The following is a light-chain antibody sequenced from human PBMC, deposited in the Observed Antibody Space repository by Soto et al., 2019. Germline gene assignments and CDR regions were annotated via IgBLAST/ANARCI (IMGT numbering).Light chain of an antibody. J-gene: IGKJ4*01. CDR3: QQYNDCPLT. CDR2: GAS. CDR1: QSVNSN. V-gene: IGKV3-15*01. Sequence: EIVMTQSPATLPVSPGERATLSCRASQSVNSNLAWYQQKPGQTPRLLIYGASTRATGIPARFSGSGSGTEFTLSISSLQSEEFAVYFCQQYNDCPLTFGGGTNVEIK.